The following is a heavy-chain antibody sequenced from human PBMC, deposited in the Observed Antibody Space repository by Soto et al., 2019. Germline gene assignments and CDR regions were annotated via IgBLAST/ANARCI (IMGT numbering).Heavy chain of an antibody. Sequence: EVQLVESGGGLVQPGGSLRLSCAASGFSITNTLMHWVRQAPGKGLEWVGRVKSKADGGTADYAATVKGRFTVSRDDSKNTQDLQMNSLTMEDTAVYYCNSYPDFWGGHTPLWGQGTLVTVSS. CDR1: GFSITNTL. D-gene: IGHD3-3*01. CDR3: NSYPDFWGGHTPL. CDR2: VKSKADGGTA. V-gene: IGHV3-15*07. J-gene: IGHJ4*02.